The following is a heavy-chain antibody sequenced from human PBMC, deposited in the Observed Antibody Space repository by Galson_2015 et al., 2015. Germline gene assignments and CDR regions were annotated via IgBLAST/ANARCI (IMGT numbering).Heavy chain of an antibody. J-gene: IGHJ3*02. V-gene: IGHV3-11*01. CDR3: ATTSWTEYQLLSSAVAARRGDAFEI. D-gene: IGHD2-2*01. CDR2: ISSSGSTI. Sequence: SLRLSCAASGFTFSDYYMSWIRQAPGKGLEWVSYISSSGSTIYYADSVKGRFTISRDNAKNSLYLQMNSLRAEDTAVYYCATTSWTEYQLLSSAVAARRGDAFEIWGQGTMVTVSS. CDR1: GFTFSDYY.